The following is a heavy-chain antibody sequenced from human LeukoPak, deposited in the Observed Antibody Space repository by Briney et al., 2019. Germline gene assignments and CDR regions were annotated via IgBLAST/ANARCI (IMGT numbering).Heavy chain of an antibody. CDR2: INTDGSST. Sequence: GGSLRLSCAASGFTFSSYWMHWVRQAPGKGLVWVSRINTDGSSTSYADSVKGRFTISRDNAKDTLYLQMNSLRAEDTAVYYCARDRLGYSSGWYKYWGQGTLVTVSS. CDR3: ARDRLGYSSGWYKY. CDR1: GFTFSSYW. D-gene: IGHD6-19*01. J-gene: IGHJ4*02. V-gene: IGHV3-74*01.